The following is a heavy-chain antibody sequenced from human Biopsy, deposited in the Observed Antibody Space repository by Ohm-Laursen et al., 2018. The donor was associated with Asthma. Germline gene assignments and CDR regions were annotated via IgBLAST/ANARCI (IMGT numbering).Heavy chain of an antibody. Sequence: SQTLSLTCTVSGGSISSSSYYWGWIRRPPGKGLEFMGTIHYSGSTYYNPSLKSRVTLSVDASKNQFSLKLTSVTAADTAVYYCVSPPGYWGQGTRVTVSS. CDR1: GGSISSSSYY. J-gene: IGHJ4*02. CDR3: VSPPGY. CDR2: IHYSGST. V-gene: IGHV4-39*01.